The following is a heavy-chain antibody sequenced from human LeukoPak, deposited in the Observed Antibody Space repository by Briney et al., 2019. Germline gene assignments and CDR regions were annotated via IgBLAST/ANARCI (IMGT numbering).Heavy chain of an antibody. CDR1: GYTFTDFY. Sequence: ASVKVSCKASGYTFTDFYMHWVRQAPGQGLEWMGRINPNSGGTNYAQKFQGRVTMTRDTSISTAYMELSRLRSDDTAVYYCARSTPIGDFDCWGLGTLVTVSS. J-gene: IGHJ4*02. V-gene: IGHV1-2*06. D-gene: IGHD2-21*01. CDR3: ARSTPIGDFDC. CDR2: INPNSGGT.